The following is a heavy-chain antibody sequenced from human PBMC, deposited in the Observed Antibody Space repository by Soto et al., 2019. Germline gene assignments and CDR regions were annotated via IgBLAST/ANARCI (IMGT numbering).Heavy chain of an antibody. CDR1: GFTFSSYA. V-gene: IGHV3-30-3*01. D-gene: IGHD3-22*01. CDR2: ISYDGSNK. Sequence: QVQLVESGGGVVQPGRSLRLSCAASGFTFSSYAMHWVRQAPGKGLEWVAVISYDGSNKYYADSVKGRFTISRDNSKNTLYLLMNSLRAEDTAVYYCARDLGSSGYLPYYFDYWGQGTLVTVSS. J-gene: IGHJ4*02. CDR3: ARDLGSSGYLPYYFDY.